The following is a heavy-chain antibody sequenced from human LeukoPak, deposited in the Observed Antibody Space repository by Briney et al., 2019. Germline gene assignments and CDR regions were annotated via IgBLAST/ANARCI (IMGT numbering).Heavy chain of an antibody. D-gene: IGHD1-1*01. V-gene: IGHV3-7*04. CDR2: IHPEGNEK. CDR3: ARGDDFSGDH. J-gene: IGHJ4*02. CDR1: GFTFSNFW. Sequence: PGGSLRLSCAVSGFTFSNFWMSWVRQAPGRGLEWVANIHPEGNEKYHVESVKGRFTISRDSTKNLLFLQMNALRVEDTAVYYCARGDDFSGDHWGQGTLVTVSS.